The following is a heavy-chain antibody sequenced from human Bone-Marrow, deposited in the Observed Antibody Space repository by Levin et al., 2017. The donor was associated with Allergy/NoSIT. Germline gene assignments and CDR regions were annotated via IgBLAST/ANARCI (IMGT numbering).Heavy chain of an antibody. CDR2: IYYSGST. J-gene: IGHJ6*02. D-gene: IGHD3-3*01. Sequence: PSETLSLTCTVSGGSISSYYWSWIRQPPGKGLEWIGYIYYSGSTNYNPSLKSRVTISVDTSKNQFSLKLSSVTAADTAVYYCARQTATYYDFWSGYMSRYYYYGMDVWGQGTTVTVSS. V-gene: IGHV4-59*01. CDR1: GGSISSYY. CDR3: ARQTATYYDFWSGYMSRYYYYGMDV.